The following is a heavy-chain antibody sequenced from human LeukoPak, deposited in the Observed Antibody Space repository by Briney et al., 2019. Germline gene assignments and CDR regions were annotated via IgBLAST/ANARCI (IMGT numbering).Heavy chain of an antibody. CDR3: TRHRWELLSNWFDP. J-gene: IGHJ5*02. CDR2: IRSKANSYAT. V-gene: IGHV3-73*01. D-gene: IGHD1-26*01. Sequence: GGSLRLSCAASGFTFSGSTMHWVRQASGKGLEWVGRIRSKANSYATAYAASVKGRFTISRDDSKNTAYLQMNSLKTEDTAVYYCTRHRWELLSNWFDPWGQGTLVTVSS. CDR1: GFTFSGST.